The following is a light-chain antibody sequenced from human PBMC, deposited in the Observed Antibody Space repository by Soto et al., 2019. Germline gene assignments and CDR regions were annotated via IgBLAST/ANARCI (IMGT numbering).Light chain of an antibody. CDR1: RDISRY. CDR3: QQSYSLPLT. CDR2: AAT. J-gene: IGKJ3*01. V-gene: IGKV1-39*01. Sequence: DIQMTQSPSSMSASVGDRVTITCRASRDISRYLNWYQQKPGKAPKLLIFAATTLQSGVPSRFSGNVSGTDFTLTITSLQPEDFATYYCQQSYSLPLTLGPGTKVDI.